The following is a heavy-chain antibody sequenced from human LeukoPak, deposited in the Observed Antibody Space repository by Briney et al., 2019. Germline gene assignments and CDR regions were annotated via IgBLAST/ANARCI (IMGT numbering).Heavy chain of an antibody. CDR3: GSSSGYYSLDY. J-gene: IGHJ4*02. D-gene: IGHD3-22*01. V-gene: IGHV3-23*01. CDR1: GFTFSSYA. CDR2: ISGSGGST. Sequence: PGGSLRLSCATSGFTFSSYAMSWVRQAPGKGLEWVSAISGSGGSTYYADSVKGRFTISRDNSKNTLYLQMNSLRAEDTAVYYCGSSSGYYSLDYWGQGTLVTVSS.